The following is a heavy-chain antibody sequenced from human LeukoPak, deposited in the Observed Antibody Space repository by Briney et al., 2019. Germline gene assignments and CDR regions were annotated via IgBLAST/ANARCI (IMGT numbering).Heavy chain of an antibody. Sequence: PSETLPLTCSVSGGSILDSTYYWAWIRQPPGKGLEWIATIFYTGNTHYNPSLKSRVTMSVDTVKNQFSLNLNSVTAADTAVYYCARQSSGYYYGWFDHWGQGTLVTVSS. V-gene: IGHV4-39*01. CDR2: IFYTGNT. CDR3: ARQSSGYYYGWFDH. D-gene: IGHD3-22*01. CDR1: GGSILDSTYY. J-gene: IGHJ5*02.